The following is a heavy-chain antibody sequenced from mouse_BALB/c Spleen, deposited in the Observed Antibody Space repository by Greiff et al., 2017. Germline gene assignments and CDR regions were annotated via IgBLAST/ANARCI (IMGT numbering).Heavy chain of an antibody. D-gene: IGHD2-10*02. V-gene: IGHV1-54*01. CDR3: ARGGYGNSAWFAY. CDR2: INPGSGGT. CDR1: GYAFTNYL. Sequence: QVQLQQSGAELVRPGTSVKVSCKASGYAFTNYLIEWVKQRPGQGLEWIGVINPGSGGTNYNEKFKGKATLTADKSSSTAYMQLSSLTSDDSAVYFCARGGYGNSAWFAYWGQGTLVTVSA. J-gene: IGHJ3*01.